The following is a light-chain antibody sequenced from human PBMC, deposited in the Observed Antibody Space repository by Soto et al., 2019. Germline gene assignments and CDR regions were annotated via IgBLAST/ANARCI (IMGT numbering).Light chain of an antibody. CDR1: SSNIGAGYD. V-gene: IGLV1-40*01. CDR3: QSYDSSLSGSV. CDR2: GNS. Sequence: QSVLTQPPSVSGDPGQRGTISCTGSSSNIGAGYDVHWYQQLPGTAPKLLIYGNSNRPSGVPDRFSGSKSGTSASLAITGLQAEDEADYYCQSYDSSLSGSVFGGGTKLTVL. J-gene: IGLJ2*01.